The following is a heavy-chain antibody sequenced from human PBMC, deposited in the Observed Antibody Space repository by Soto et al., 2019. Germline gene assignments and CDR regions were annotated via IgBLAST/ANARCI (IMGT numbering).Heavy chain of an antibody. CDR1: GDTISSGGYS. CDR3: DRVVYSGYDLGDFAI. Sequence: PSETLALTCAVSGDTISSGGYSWSWIRQPPGKGLEWIGYIYHSGSTYYNPSLKSRVTISVDRSKNHFSLKLSSVTAADPAVYYCDRVVYSGYDLGDFAIWGKGTMVTVS. CDR2: IYHSGST. V-gene: IGHV4-30-2*01. D-gene: IGHD5-12*01. J-gene: IGHJ3*02.